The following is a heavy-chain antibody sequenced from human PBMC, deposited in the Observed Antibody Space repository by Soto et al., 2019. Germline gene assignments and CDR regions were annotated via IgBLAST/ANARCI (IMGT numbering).Heavy chain of an antibody. D-gene: IGHD3-22*01. J-gene: IGHJ4*02. V-gene: IGHV2-70*04. Sequence: SGPTLVNPIPTPTLTCTFSGFSLITRGMGVSWIRQPPGKALEWLARIDWDDDKFYSTSLKTRLTISKDTSKNQVVLMMTNLDPVDTATYYCARMALYDSGGYYLFYFDYGGPGTLVTVSS. CDR3: ARMALYDSGGYYLFYFDY. CDR1: GFSLITRGMG. CDR2: IDWDDDK.